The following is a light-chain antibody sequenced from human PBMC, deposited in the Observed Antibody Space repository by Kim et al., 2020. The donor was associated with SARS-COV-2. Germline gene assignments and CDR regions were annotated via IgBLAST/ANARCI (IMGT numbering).Light chain of an antibody. J-gene: IGLJ3*02. V-gene: IGLV3-9*01. CDR2: RDA. CDR3: QVWDNRSVV. Sequence: SYELTQPLSVSVAPGQTATITCEGANIGGKDVHWYQQQSGQAPVMVIYRDAKRPSGIPERFSGSNSGNTATLTITRAQVGDEAYYYCQVWDNRSVVFGGGTQLTVL. CDR1: NIGGKD.